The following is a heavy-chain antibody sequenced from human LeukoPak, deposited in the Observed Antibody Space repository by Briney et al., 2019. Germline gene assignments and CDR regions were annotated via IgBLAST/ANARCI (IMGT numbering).Heavy chain of an antibody. CDR1: GYTFTGYY. J-gene: IGHJ5*02. Sequence: ASVKVSCKASGYTFTGYYMHWVRQAPGQGLEWMGWINPNSGGTNYAQKFQGRVTMTRDTSISTAYMELSRLRSDDTAVYYCARAGYYSSTSCQGPWFDPWGQGTLVTVSS. V-gene: IGHV1-2*02. D-gene: IGHD2-2*01. CDR2: INPNSGGT. CDR3: ARAGYYSSTSCQGPWFDP.